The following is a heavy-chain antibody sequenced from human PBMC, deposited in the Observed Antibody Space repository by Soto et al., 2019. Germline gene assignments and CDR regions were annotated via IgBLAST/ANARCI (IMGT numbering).Heavy chain of an antibody. Sequence: ASVKVSCKASGYTFNSYDINWVRQATGQGLEWMGRMNPNSGNTDYAQRFQGRVTMTRDTSISTAYMELSSLRSEDTAVYYCARGARYQLPIKGYYHYYYNVVWCKGTTVTISS. CDR2: MNPNSGNT. J-gene: IGHJ6*03. CDR3: ARGARYQLPIKGYYHYYYNVV. V-gene: IGHV1-8*01. CDR1: GYTFNSYD. D-gene: IGHD2-2*01.